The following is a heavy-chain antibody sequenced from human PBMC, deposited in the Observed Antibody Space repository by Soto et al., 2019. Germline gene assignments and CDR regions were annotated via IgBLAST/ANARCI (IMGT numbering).Heavy chain of an antibody. J-gene: IGHJ4*02. D-gene: IGHD2-21*01. CDR2: ISYDGSNK. V-gene: IGHV3-30*18. CDR1: GFTFSSYG. Sequence: GGSLRLSCAASGFTFSSYGMHWVRQAPGKGLEWVAVISYDGSNKYYADSVKGRFTISRDNSKNTLYLQMNSLRAEDTAVYYCAKDSPGCGYWGQGTLVTVSS. CDR3: AKDSPGCGY.